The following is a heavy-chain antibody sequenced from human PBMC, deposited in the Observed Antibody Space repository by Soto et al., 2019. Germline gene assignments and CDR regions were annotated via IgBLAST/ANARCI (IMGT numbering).Heavy chain of an antibody. CDR1: GFTFSSYA. Sequence: GGSLRLSCAASGFTFSSYAMSWVRQAPGKGLEWVSAISGSGGSTYYADSVKGRFTISRDNSKNTLYLQMNSLRAEDTAFYYCAKDHDEDFGYDLDYFDDWGQGTLVTVSS. V-gene: IGHV3-23*01. J-gene: IGHJ4*02. CDR2: ISGSGGST. CDR3: AKDHDEDFGYDLDYFDD. D-gene: IGHD5-12*01.